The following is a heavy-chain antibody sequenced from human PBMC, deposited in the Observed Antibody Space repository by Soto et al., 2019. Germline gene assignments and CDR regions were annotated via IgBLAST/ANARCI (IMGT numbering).Heavy chain of an antibody. CDR3: TTAITRMRE. CDR1: GFTFSDAW. J-gene: IGHJ4*02. D-gene: IGHD3-22*01. V-gene: IGHV3-15*01. CDR2: IKSKNYDGTT. Sequence: DVQLVESGGGLVKPGGSLRLSCAASGFTFSDAWMTWVRQAPGKGLELVGRIKSKNYDGTTDYAAPGKDRFTISRDDSKNTLYLQMNSLKTDDTAVYYCTTAITRMRERGQGTLVAVSS.